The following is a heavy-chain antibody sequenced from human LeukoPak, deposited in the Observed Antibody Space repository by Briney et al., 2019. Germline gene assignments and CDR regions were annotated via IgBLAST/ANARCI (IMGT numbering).Heavy chain of an antibody. CDR3: ARPLRGFNFDY. D-gene: IGHD5-12*01. Sequence: GGSLRLSCATSGFIFSHHWMSWVRQAPGKGLEWVANINLDGGKKYHVDSVTGRFTISRDDAQNSLYLQMNSLRAEDTAVYYCARPLRGFNFDYWGQGTLVTVSS. V-gene: IGHV3-7*01. CDR2: INLDGGKK. J-gene: IGHJ4*02. CDR1: GFIFSHHW.